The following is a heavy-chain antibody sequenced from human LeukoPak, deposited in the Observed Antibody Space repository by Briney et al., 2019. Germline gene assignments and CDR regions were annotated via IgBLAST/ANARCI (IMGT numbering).Heavy chain of an antibody. J-gene: IGHJ3*02. CDR1: GFTFSSYW. V-gene: IGHV3-7*01. Sequence: GGSLRLSCAASGFTFSSYWMSWVRQAPGKGLEWVANIKQDGSEKYYVDSVKGRFTISRDNAKNSLYLQMNSLRAEDTAVYYCARSTRGSGWYNDIWGQGTMVTVSS. CDR2: IKQDGSEK. D-gene: IGHD6-19*01. CDR3: ARSTRGSGWYNDI.